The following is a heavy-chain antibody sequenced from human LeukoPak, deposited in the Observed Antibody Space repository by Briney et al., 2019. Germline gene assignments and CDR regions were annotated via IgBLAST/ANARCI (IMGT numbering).Heavy chain of an antibody. CDR1: GYTFTGYY. J-gene: IGHJ3*02. Sequence: ASVKVSCKASGYTFTGYYMHWVRQAPGQGLEWMGWINPNSGGTNYAQKFQGRVTMTRDTSISTAYMELSRLRSDDTAVYYCARVPGGGAARNAFDIWGQGTMVTVSS. CDR3: ARVPGGGAARNAFDI. CDR2: INPNSGGT. V-gene: IGHV1-2*02. D-gene: IGHD6-6*01.